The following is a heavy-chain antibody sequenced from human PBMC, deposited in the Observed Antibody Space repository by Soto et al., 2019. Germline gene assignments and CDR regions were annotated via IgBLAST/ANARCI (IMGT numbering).Heavy chain of an antibody. CDR1: GGTFSSYA. CDR2: IIPIFGTA. J-gene: IGHJ4*02. Sequence: SVKVSCKASGGTFSSYAISWVRQAPGHGLEWMGGIIPIFGTANYAQKFQGRVTITADESTSTAYMELSSLRSEDTAVYYCARSVQDSGGYFVIYYFDYWGQGTLVTVSS. D-gene: IGHD1-26*01. V-gene: IGHV1-69*13. CDR3: ARSVQDSGGYFVIYYFDY.